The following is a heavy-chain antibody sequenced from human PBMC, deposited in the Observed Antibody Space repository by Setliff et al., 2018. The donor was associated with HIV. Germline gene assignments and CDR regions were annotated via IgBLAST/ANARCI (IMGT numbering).Heavy chain of an antibody. Sequence: SETLSLTCTVSGGSISSDSYYWGWIRQPPGKGLEWIGSIFYSGRTYDNPTLKSRVTISVDTSKNQFSLELTSVTAADTAVFYCVGVSSSGYYGEGAFDIWGQGTVVTVSS. V-gene: IGHV4-39*07. CDR2: IFYSGRT. CDR1: GGSISSDSYY. CDR3: VGVSSSGYYGEGAFDI. D-gene: IGHD3-22*01. J-gene: IGHJ3*02.